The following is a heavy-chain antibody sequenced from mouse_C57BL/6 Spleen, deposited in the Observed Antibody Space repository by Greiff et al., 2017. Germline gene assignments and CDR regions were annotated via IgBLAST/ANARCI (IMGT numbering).Heavy chain of an antibody. Sequence: QVQLQQSGAELAKPGASVKLSCKASGYTFTSYWMHWVKQRPGQGLEWIGYINPSSGYTKYNQKFKDKATLTADKSSGTAYMQLSSLTYEDSAVYYCAHYYGSSCGWFAYWGQGTLVTVSA. D-gene: IGHD1-1*01. CDR3: AHYYGSSCGWFAY. J-gene: IGHJ3*01. CDR2: INPSSGYT. CDR1: GYTFTSYW. V-gene: IGHV1-7*01.